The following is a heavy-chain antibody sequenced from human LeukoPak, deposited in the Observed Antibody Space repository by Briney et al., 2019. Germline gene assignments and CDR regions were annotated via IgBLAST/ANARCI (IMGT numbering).Heavy chain of an antibody. Sequence: PGGSLRLSCAASGFTFSSYAMSWVRQAPGKGLEWVSAISGSGGSTYYADSVKGRFTISRDNSKNTLYLQMNGLRAEDTAVYYCAKPPPGYYDSSGYYLAGYWGQGTLVTVSS. D-gene: IGHD3-22*01. J-gene: IGHJ4*02. CDR2: ISGSGGST. V-gene: IGHV3-23*01. CDR1: GFTFSSYA. CDR3: AKPPPGYYDSSGYYLAGY.